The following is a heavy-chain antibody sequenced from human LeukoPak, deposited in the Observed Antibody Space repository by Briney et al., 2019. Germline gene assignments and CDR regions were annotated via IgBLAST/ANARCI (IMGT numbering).Heavy chain of an antibody. CDR2: IYSDGSRT. D-gene: IGHD6-19*01. V-gene: IGHV3-64D*06. J-gene: IGHJ4*02. CDR3: VKSPGSGWPV. CDR1: GFTFSSFA. Sequence: GGSLRLSCAASGFTFSSFAMPWVRQAPGKGLEYLSAIYSDGSRTYYADSVKGRFTISRDNSKNTLYFEMSSLRVEDTAVYYCVKSPGSGWPVWGQGTLLTVSS.